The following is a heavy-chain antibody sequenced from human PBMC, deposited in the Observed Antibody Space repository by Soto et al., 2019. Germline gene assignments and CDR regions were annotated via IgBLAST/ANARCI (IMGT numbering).Heavy chain of an antibody. CDR3: ARDGRKYYYDSSGYY. Sequence: QVQLVESGGGVVQPGRSLRLSCAASGFTFSSYAMHWVRQAPGKGLEWVAVISYDGSNKYYADSVKGRFTISRDNSKNTLYLQMNSLRAEDTAVYYCARDGRKYYYDSSGYYWGQGTLVTVSS. CDR2: ISYDGSNK. V-gene: IGHV3-30-3*01. J-gene: IGHJ4*02. D-gene: IGHD3-22*01. CDR1: GFTFSSYA.